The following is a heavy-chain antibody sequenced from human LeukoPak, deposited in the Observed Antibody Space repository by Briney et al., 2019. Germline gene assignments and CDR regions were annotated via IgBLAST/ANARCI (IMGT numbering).Heavy chain of an antibody. CDR2: IYYSGST. CDR1: GGSISSYY. J-gene: IGHJ5*02. Sequence: SETLSLTCTVSGGSISSYYWSWIRQPPGKGLEWIGYIYYSGSTNYNPSLKSRVTISVDKSKNQFSLKLSSVTAADTAVYYCAGGLNCGGDCYSGRWFDPWGQGTLVTVSS. D-gene: IGHD2-21*02. V-gene: IGHV4-59*12. CDR3: AGGLNCGGDCYSGRWFDP.